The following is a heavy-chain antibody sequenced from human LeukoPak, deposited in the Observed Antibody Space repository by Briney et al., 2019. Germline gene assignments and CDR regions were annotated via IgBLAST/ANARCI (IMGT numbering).Heavy chain of an antibody. CDR2: ITASTGYK. V-gene: IGHV3-21*06. CDR1: GFSFSAYA. CDR3: ARVIFSYYHMDV. J-gene: IGHJ6*03. Sequence: GGSLRLSCAASGFSFSAYAMNWVRQAPGKGLEWVSSITASTGYKDYADLVKGRFSISRDDARSSLFLQMNSLTAEDTAVYFCARVIFSYYHMDVWGRGTAVTVSS.